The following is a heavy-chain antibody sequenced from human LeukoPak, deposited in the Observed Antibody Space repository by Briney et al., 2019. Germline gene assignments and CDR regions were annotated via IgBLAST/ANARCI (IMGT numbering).Heavy chain of an antibody. CDR1: GFTFSNYG. CDR3: ARSHYYDSSGYPLDY. D-gene: IGHD3-22*01. J-gene: IGHJ4*02. CDR2: IKQDGSEK. Sequence: GGSLRLSCAASGFTFSNYGLSWVRQAPGKGLEWVANIKQDGSEKYYVDSVKGRFTISRDNAKNSLYLQMNSLRAEDTAVYYCARSHYYDSSGYPLDYWGQGTLVTVSS. V-gene: IGHV3-7*01.